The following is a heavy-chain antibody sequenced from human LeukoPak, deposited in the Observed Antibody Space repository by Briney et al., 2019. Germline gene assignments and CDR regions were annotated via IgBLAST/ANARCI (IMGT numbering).Heavy chain of an antibody. CDR1: GYTLTELS. J-gene: IGHJ4*01. V-gene: IGHV1-24*01. CDR2: FDPEDGET. D-gene: IGHD3-10*01. Sequence: ASVKVSCKVSGYTLTELSMHWVRQAPGKGLEWMGGFDPEDGETIYAQKFQGRVTMTEDTSTDTAYMELSSLRSEDTAVYYCARLNRGVGMYRYYFDYWGHGSLVTVSS. CDR3: ARLNRGVGMYRYYFDY.